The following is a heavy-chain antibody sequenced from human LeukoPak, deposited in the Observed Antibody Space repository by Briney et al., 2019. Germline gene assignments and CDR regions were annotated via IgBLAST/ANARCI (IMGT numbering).Heavy chain of an antibody. V-gene: IGHV3-23*01. CDR1: GFTFSIYA. D-gene: IGHD3-22*01. Sequence: GGSLRLSCAASGFTFSIYAMSWVRQAPGKGLEWVSAISGSGGSTYYADSVKGRFTISRDNSKNTLYLQMNSLRAEDTAVYYCAKGSYYDSSGYPDYWGQGTLVTVSS. CDR2: ISGSGGST. CDR3: AKGSYYDSSGYPDY. J-gene: IGHJ4*02.